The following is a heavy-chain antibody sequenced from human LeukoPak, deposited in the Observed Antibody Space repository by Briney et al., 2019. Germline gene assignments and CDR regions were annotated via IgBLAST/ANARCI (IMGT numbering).Heavy chain of an antibody. CDR3: AKCRSDATMEPYFQH. J-gene: IGHJ1*01. V-gene: IGHV3-23*01. CDR2: ITNSGAT. D-gene: IGHD5-12*01. Sequence: GGSLRLSCAASGFTFNTYFMSWVRQAPGEGLEWVSVITNSGATYYIDSVKGRFTISRDNSKNTLYLQMNSLRVEDTAVYYCAKCRSDATMEPYFQHWGQGALVTVSS. CDR1: GFTFNTYF.